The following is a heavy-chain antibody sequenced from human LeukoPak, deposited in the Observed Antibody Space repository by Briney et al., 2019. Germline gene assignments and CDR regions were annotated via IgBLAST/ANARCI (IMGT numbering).Heavy chain of an antibody. CDR3: ARGSRYCSSDNCYHFDY. D-gene: IGHD2-2*01. CDR1: GYTFTSYD. CDR2: MNPTSGKT. Sequence: ASVKVSCKASGYTFTSYDINWVRQATGQGREWMGWMNPTSGKTGYTQKFKGRVTMTSDTSTGTAYMEMSSLRSEDKAVYYCARGSRYCSSDNCYHFDYWGQGTLVTGSS. V-gene: IGHV1-8*01. J-gene: IGHJ4*02.